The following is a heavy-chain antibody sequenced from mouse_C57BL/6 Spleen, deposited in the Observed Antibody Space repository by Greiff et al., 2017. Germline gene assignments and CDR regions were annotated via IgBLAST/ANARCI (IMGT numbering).Heavy chain of an antibody. CDR3: ARAYYYGSSYGTFDY. V-gene: IGHV5-4*03. Sequence: EVKLMESGGGLVKPGGSLKLSCAASGFTFSSYAMSWVRQTPEKRLEWVATISDGGSYTYYPDNVKGRFTISRDNAKNNLYLQMSHLKSEDTAMYYCARAYYYGSSYGTFDYWGQGTTLTVSS. D-gene: IGHD1-1*01. J-gene: IGHJ2*01. CDR1: GFTFSSYA. CDR2: ISDGGSYT.